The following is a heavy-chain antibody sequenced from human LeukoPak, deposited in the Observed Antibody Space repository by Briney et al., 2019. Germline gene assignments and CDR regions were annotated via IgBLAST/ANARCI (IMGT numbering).Heavy chain of an antibody. CDR2: MNPNSGNT. CDR3: ARASVVPAARRPFSYYDLGN. CDR1: GYTFTSYD. D-gene: IGHD2-2*01. J-gene: IGHJ4*02. V-gene: IGHV1-8*01. Sequence: ASVKVSCKASGYTFTSYDINWVRQATGQGLEWMGWMNPNSGNTGYAQKFQGRVTMTRNTSISTAYMELSSLRSEDTAVYYCARASVVPAARRPFSYYDLGNWGQGTLVTVSS.